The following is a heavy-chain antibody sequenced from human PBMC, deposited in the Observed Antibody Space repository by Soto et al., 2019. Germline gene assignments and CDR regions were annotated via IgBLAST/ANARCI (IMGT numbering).Heavy chain of an antibody. CDR3: ARIGRITIFALDY. CDR1: GGSIISGGYY. J-gene: IGHJ4*02. V-gene: IGHV4-31*03. D-gene: IGHD3-3*01. CDR2: IYYSGST. Sequence: SETLSLTCTVSGGSIISGGYYWSWIRQHPGKGLEWIGYIYYSGSTYYNPSLKSRVTISVDTSKNQFSLKLSSVTAADTAVYYCARIGRITIFALDYWGQGTLVTVSS.